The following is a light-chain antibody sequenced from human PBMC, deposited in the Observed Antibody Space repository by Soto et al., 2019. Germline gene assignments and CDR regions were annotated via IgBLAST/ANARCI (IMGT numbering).Light chain of an antibody. CDR1: QSVSSSY. CDR2: GAS. Sequence: EIVLTQSPGTLSLSPGERATLSCRASQSVSSSYLAWYQQKPGQAPRLLIYGASSRATGIPDRFSGSGSVTDFTLTISRLVPEDFAVYYCQQYGSSPPVTFGGGTKVEIK. J-gene: IGKJ4*01. V-gene: IGKV3-20*01. CDR3: QQYGSSPPVT.